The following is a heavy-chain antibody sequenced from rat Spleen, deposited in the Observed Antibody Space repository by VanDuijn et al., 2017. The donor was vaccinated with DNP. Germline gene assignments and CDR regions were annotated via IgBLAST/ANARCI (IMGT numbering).Heavy chain of an antibody. CDR3: ASLQNYYYSSWDY. V-gene: IGHV5-22*01. Sequence: EVQLVESGGGLVQPRRSMKLSCAASGFTFSDYYMAWVRQAPTKGLEWVASISYEGSSTYYGDSVKGRFTISRDNAKSTLYLQMNSLRSEDTATYYCASLQNYYYSSWDYWGQGVMVTVSS. CDR2: ISYEGSST. D-gene: IGHD1-2*01. J-gene: IGHJ2*01. CDR1: GFTFSDYY.